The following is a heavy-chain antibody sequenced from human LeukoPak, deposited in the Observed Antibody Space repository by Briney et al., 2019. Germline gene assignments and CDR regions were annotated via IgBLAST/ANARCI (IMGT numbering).Heavy chain of an antibody. Sequence: SETLSLTCSVSGGSISSSGSSSYYWSWIRQPPGKGLEWIGYIYYSGSTNYNPSLKSRVTISIDTSKNQFSLKLSSLTAADTAIYYCARGIESYGDYGYWGQGILVTVSS. CDR3: ARGIESYGDYGY. CDR2: IYYSGST. J-gene: IGHJ4*02. V-gene: IGHV4-61*01. D-gene: IGHD4-17*01. CDR1: GGSISSSGSSSYY.